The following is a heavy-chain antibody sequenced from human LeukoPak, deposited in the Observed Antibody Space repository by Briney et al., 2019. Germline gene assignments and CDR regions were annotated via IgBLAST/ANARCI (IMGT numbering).Heavy chain of an antibody. CDR3: ARWTRYAGDY. J-gene: IGHJ4*02. D-gene: IGHD3-16*01. CDR2: IYHSGST. V-gene: IGHV4-30-2*01. Sequence: SETLSLTCTVSGGSISSGGYYWSWIRQPPGKGLEWIGYIYHSGSTYYNPSLKSRVTISVDRSKNQFSLKLSSVTAADTAVYYCARWTRYAGDYWGQGTLVTVSS. CDR1: GGSISSGGYY.